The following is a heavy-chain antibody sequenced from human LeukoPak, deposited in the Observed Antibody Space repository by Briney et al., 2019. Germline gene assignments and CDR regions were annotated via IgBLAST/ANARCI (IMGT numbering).Heavy chain of an antibody. CDR3: AKDQVNMIVVVLWYFDL. CDR2: ISGSGGST. CDR1: RFIVSSNY. D-gene: IGHD3-22*01. J-gene: IGHJ2*01. Sequence: GGSLRHSCVASRFIVSSNYMSWGCQALGEGVGWVSAISGSGGSTYYADSVKGRFTISRDNSKNTLYLQMNSLRAEDTAVYYCAKDQVNMIVVVLWYFDLWGRGTLVTVSS. V-gene: IGHV3-23*01.